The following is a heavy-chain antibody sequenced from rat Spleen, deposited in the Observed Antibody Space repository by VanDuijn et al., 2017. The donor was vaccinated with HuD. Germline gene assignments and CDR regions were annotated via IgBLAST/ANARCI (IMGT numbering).Heavy chain of an antibody. J-gene: IGHJ2*01. V-gene: IGHV5S13*01. CDR2: ISTGGGNT. D-gene: IGHD1-9*01. Sequence: EVQLVESGGGLVQPGRSLKISCVASGFTFNNYWMSWIRQAPGKGLEWVASISTGGGNTYYRDSVKGRFTISRDNAKNTQYLQMESLRSEDTATYYCARGEILRVYPSRYFDYWGQGVMVTVSS. CDR1: GFTFNNYW. CDR3: ARGEILRVYPSRYFDY.